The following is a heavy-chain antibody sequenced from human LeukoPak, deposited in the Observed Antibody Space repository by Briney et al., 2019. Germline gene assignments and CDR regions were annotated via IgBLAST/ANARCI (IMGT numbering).Heavy chain of an antibody. CDR2: INSDGSST. Sequence: PGGSQRLSCAASGFTFSSYWMHWVRHAPGKVLVWVSRINSDGSSTSYADSVKGRFTISRDNAKNTLYLQMNSLGAEDTAVYYCARDGEMSPIIYYYGMDVWGQGTTVTVSS. D-gene: IGHD5-24*01. J-gene: IGHJ6*02. CDR3: ARDGEMSPIIYYYGMDV. V-gene: IGHV3-74*01. CDR1: GFTFSSYW.